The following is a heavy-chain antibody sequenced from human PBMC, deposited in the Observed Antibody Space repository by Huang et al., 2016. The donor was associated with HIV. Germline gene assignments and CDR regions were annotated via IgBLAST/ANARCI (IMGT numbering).Heavy chain of an antibody. CDR2: ISSSDNSI. CDR1: GFTFSGYY. J-gene: IGHJ4*02. CDR3: ARRSAFYRLDY. Sequence: QVQLVESGGGLVKPGGALGLSCAVAGFTFSGYYMSWIRQTPGKGLEWISYISSSDNSIAYADSGKGRFTISRDDAKNSLYLQMNSLRADDTAVYYCARRSAFYRLDYWGQGTLVTVSS. D-gene: IGHD3-10*01. V-gene: IGHV3-11*01.